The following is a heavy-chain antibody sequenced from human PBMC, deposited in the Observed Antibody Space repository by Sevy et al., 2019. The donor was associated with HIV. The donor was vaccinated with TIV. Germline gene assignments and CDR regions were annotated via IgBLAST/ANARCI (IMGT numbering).Heavy chain of an antibody. D-gene: IGHD2-2*02. CDR3: AGDELGYCSSTSCYTWDYYYYGMDV. V-gene: IGHV3-30*04. CDR2: ISYDGSNK. Sequence: GGSLRLSCAASGFTFSSYAMHWVRQAPGKGLEWVAVISYDGSNKYYADSGKGRFTISRDNSKNTLYLQMNSLEAEDTVVYYCAGDELGYCSSTSCYTWDYYYYGMDVWGQGTTVTVSS. CDR1: GFTFSSYA. J-gene: IGHJ6*02.